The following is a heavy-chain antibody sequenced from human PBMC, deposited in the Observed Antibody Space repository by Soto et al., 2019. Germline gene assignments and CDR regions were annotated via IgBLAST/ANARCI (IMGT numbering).Heavy chain of an antibody. V-gene: IGHV4-61*03. CDR3: VRVLDSSWYADL. CDR2: IFYTGVT. CDR1: GGSVSNASFY. D-gene: IGHD3-22*01. J-gene: IGHJ2*01. Sequence: QVQLQESGPGLVKPSETLSLTCSVSGGSVSNASFYWTWIRQAPGTGLEYIGYIFYTGVTNYNPSLSSRVTLPLDTSKNHFSLKLNSMTAADTAVYYCVRVLDSSWYADLWGRGTLVTVSS.